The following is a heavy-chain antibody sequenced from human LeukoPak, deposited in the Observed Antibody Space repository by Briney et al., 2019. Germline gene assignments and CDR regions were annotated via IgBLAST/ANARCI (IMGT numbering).Heavy chain of an antibody. CDR3: VRGQDGIDNWFDP. CDR1: GFIFSNYG. J-gene: IGHJ5*02. V-gene: IGHV3-48*01. Sequence: GGSLRLSCTASGFIFSNYGMNWVRRAPGKGLEWISYIRGNSETIHYADSVKGRFTISRDNAKNSLSLQMTSLRAEDTAVYYCVRGQDGIDNWFDPWGQGTLVTVAS. CDR2: IRGNSETI. D-gene: IGHD5-24*01.